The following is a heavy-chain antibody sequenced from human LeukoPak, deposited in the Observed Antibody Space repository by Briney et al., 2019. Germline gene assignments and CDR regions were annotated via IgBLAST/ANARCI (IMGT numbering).Heavy chain of an antibody. CDR3: AREDGYDSR. D-gene: IGHD3-22*01. CDR2: IKQDGSEK. CDR1: GFTFSSYA. Sequence: GGSLRLSCAASGFTFSSYAMSWVRQAPGKGLEWVANIKQDGSEKYYVDSVKGRFTISRDNAKNSLYLQMNSLRAEDTAVYYCAREDGYDSRWGQGTLVTVSS. J-gene: IGHJ4*02. V-gene: IGHV3-7*01.